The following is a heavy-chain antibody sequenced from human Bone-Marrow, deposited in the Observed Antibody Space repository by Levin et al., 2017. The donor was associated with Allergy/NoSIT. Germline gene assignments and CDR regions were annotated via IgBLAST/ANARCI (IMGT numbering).Heavy chain of an antibody. CDR3: ATVLFRGFDP. V-gene: IGHV1-24*01. J-gene: IGHJ5*02. CDR1: GYTLTKLP. D-gene: IGHD3-10*02. Sequence: GESLKISCKISGYTLTKLPMHWVRQVPGKGLEWLGGFDEDERETIYAQKFQGRVTMTEDISSDTAYMELTSLTSEDTGVYFCATVLFRGFDPWGQGTLVTVSS. CDR2: FDEDERET.